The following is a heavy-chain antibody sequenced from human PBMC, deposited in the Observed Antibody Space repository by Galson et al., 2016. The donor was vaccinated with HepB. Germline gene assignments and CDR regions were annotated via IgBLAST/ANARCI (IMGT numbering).Heavy chain of an antibody. V-gene: IGHV3-9*01. CDR1: GFTLDDYA. J-gene: IGHJ4*02. Sequence: SLRLSCAASGFTLDDYAMHWVRHSPGKGLEWVAGINWNSGTVFYADSVKGRFTISRDNNRNSIYLQMTSLRVEDTAVYYCLNGARLYDYGSAYWGQGTLVIVSS. CDR3: LNGARLYDYGSAY. CDR2: INWNSGTV. D-gene: IGHD3-16*01.